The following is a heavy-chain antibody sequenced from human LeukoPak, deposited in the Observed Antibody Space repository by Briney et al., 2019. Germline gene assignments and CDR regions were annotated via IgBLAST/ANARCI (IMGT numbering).Heavy chain of an antibody. CDR3: ARDEAAVRFDY. CDR1: GFTFSSYW. CDR2: IQQFGSEK. D-gene: IGHD6-13*01. Sequence: PGRSLRLSCAASGFTFSSYWMSWVRQAPGRGLEWESNIQQFGSEKNYVDSVKGRFTISRDNAKNSLYLQMNSLRAEDTAVYYCARDEAAVRFDYWGQGTLVTVSS. J-gene: IGHJ4*02. V-gene: IGHV3-7*05.